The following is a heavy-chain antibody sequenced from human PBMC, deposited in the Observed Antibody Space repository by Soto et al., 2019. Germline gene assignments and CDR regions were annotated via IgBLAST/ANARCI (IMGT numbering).Heavy chain of an antibody. CDR3: ASDPPRSGSYYTYFDY. D-gene: IGHD3-10*01. CDR2: IIPIFGTA. Sequence: SVKVSCKASGGTFSSYAISWVRQAPGQGLEWMGGIIPIFGTANYAQKFQGRVTITADESTSTAYMELSSLRSEDTAVYYCASDPPRSGSYYTYFDYWGQGTLVTVSS. V-gene: IGHV1-69*13. CDR1: GGTFSSYA. J-gene: IGHJ4*02.